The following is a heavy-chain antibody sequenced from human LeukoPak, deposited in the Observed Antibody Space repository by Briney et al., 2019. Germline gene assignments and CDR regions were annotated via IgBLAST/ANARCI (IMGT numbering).Heavy chain of an antibody. CDR3: AKEAYDSSGYYFDYFDY. V-gene: IGHV3-23*01. CDR1: GFTFSSYA. Sequence: GGSLRLSCAASGFTFSSYAMSWVRQAPGKGVEWVSAISGSGGSTYYADSVKGRFTISRDNSKNTLYLQMNSLRAEDTAVYYCAKEAYDSSGYYFDYFDYWGQGTLVTVSS. J-gene: IGHJ4*02. D-gene: IGHD3-22*01. CDR2: ISGSGGST.